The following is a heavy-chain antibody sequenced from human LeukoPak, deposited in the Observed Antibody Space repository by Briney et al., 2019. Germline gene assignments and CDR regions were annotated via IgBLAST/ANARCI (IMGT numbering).Heavy chain of an antibody. Sequence: SETLSLTCTVSGGSISSYYWSWIRQPPGKGLEWIGYIYHSGSTNYNPSLQSRVAISVDTSKNQFSLNLNSVTAADTAVYYCARGGAARLHFQNWGQGTLVTVSS. D-gene: IGHD6-6*01. CDR3: ARGGAARLHFQN. V-gene: IGHV4-59*01. CDR2: IYHSGST. J-gene: IGHJ1*01. CDR1: GGSISSYY.